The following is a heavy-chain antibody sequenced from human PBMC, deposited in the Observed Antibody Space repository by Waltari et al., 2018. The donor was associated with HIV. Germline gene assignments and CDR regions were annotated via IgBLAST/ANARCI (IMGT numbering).Heavy chain of an antibody. Sequence: QVQLVQSGAEVNKPRASVKVSCKAYGYTFTGYYMHWVRLAPRQGLEWMGWINPNSGGTNYAQKFQGRVTMTRDTSISTAYMELSRLRSDDTAVYYCARDRGTMVRGITDGMDVWGQGTTVTVSS. CDR2: INPNSGGT. J-gene: IGHJ6*02. D-gene: IGHD3-10*01. CDR1: GYTFTGYY. CDR3: ARDRGTMVRGITDGMDV. V-gene: IGHV1-2*02.